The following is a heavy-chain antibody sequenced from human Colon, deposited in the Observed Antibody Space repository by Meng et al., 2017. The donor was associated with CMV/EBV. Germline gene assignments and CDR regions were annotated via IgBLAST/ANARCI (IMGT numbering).Heavy chain of an antibody. J-gene: IGHJ4*02. D-gene: IGHD1-1*01. CDR1: GFTLSDHY. Sequence: SGFTLSDHYMDWVRQAPGKGLEWVGRSRNKANSYTTGYAECVEGRFTISRDDSKTSLYLQMNSLKIEDTAVYYCARGKAGSYANFEYWGQGTLVTVSS. CDR2: SRNKANSYTT. CDR3: ARGKAGSYANFEY. V-gene: IGHV3-72*01.